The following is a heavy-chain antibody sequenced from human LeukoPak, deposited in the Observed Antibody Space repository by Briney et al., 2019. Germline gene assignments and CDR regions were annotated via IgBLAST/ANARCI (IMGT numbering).Heavy chain of an antibody. Sequence: GGSLRLSCAASGFTFSSYSMNWVRQAPGKGLEWVSYISGSSNTIYYADSVKGRFTISRDNAKNSLYLQMNSLRAEDTAVYYCARDHSVRWYHSDYWGQGTLVTVSS. J-gene: IGHJ4*02. CDR1: GFTFSSYS. V-gene: IGHV3-48*01. D-gene: IGHD4-23*01. CDR3: ARDHSVRWYHSDY. CDR2: ISGSSNTI.